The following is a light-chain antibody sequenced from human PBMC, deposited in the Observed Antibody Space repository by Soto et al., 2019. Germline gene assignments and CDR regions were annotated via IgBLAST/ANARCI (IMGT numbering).Light chain of an antibody. V-gene: IGKV3-20*01. CDR2: GAS. CDR3: QQYDSSPIT. J-gene: IGKJ5*01. CDR1: QSVSSSY. Sequence: EIVLTQSPGTLSLSPGERATLSCRASQSVSSSYLAWYQQKPGQAPSLLIYGASRRATGIPDRFSGSGSGTDFTLTISRLEPEYFAVDYCQQYDSSPITFGQGTRLEI.